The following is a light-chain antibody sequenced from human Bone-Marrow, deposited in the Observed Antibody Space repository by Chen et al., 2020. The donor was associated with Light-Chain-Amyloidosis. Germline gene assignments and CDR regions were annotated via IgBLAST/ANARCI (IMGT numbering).Light chain of an antibody. CDR1: NIGSTS. Sequence: SYALTQPSSVSVAPGQTATIACGGNNIGSTSVHWYQQTPGQAPLLVVYDDSDRPSGIPERLSGSNSGNAATLTSSRVEAGDAADYYCQVWDRSSDRPVFGGGTKLTVL. CDR2: DDS. CDR3: QVWDRSSDRPV. V-gene: IGLV3-21*02. J-gene: IGLJ3*02.